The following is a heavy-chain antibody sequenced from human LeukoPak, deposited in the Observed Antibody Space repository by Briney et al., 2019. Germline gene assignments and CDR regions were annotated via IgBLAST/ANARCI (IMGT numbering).Heavy chain of an antibody. CDR2: IYHTATT. J-gene: IGHJ4*02. V-gene: IGHV4-4*09. CDR1: GDSIRSDR. Sequence: PSETLSLTCAVSGDSIRSDRWNWIRQIPGKGLEWIGYIYHTATTNYNHSFRTRVTMSLDTSNNQFSLRLTSVTAADTAAYYCARTPARSGWAYYFDYWGQGALVTVSS. D-gene: IGHD6-19*01. CDR3: ARTPARSGWAYYFDY.